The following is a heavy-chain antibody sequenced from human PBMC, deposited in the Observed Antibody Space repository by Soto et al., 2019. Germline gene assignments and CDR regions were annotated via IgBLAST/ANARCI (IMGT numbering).Heavy chain of an antibody. D-gene: IGHD3-22*01. CDR3: ARKGGYDSSGYYSDYYYGMDV. CDR1: GGSISSSNW. CDR2: IYHSGST. Sequence: PSETLSLTCAVSGGSISSSNWWSWVRQPPGKGLEWIGEIYHSGSTNFNPSLKSRVTISVDKSKNQFSLKLSSVTAADTAVYYCARKGGYDSSGYYSDYYYGMDVWGQGTTVTVSS. J-gene: IGHJ6*02. V-gene: IGHV4-4*02.